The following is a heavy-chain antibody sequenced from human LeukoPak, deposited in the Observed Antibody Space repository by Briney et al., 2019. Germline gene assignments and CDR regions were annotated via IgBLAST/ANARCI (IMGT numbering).Heavy chain of an antibody. CDR1: GYTFSASS. V-gene: IGHV1-2*02. D-gene: IGHD4-17*01. CDR2: INPNSGGT. J-gene: IGHJ6*02. Sequence: ASVKVSCKASGYTFSASSMHWVRQAPGQGLERMGWINPNSGGTNYQGRVTMTRDTSISTAYMELSRLRSDDTAVYYCARDGFLRPYYYGMDVWGQGTTVTVSS. CDR3: ARDGFLRPYYYGMDV.